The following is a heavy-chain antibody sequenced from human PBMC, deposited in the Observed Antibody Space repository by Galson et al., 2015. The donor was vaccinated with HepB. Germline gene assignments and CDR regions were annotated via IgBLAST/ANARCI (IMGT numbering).Heavy chain of an antibody. J-gene: IGHJ6*02. CDR1: GYTLTELS. Sequence: SVKVSCKVSGYTLTELSMHWVRQAPGKGLEWMGGFDPEDGETIYAQKLQGRVTMTRDTSTSTVYMELSSLRSEDTAVYYCARERITMVRGVTYGMDVWGQGTTVTVSS. V-gene: IGHV1-24*01. CDR2: FDPEDGET. D-gene: IGHD3-10*01. CDR3: ARERITMVRGVTYGMDV.